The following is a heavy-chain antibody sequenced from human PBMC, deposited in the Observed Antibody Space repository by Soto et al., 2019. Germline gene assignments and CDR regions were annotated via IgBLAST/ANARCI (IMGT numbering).Heavy chain of an antibody. J-gene: IGHJ4*02. CDR2: MYSGGSA. D-gene: IGHD3-10*01. V-gene: IGHV3-53*01. Sequence: EVQLVESGGGLIQPGGSLRLSCAVSGFSVSSTYMSWVRQAPGKGLEWVSVMYSGGSAYYADSVKGRFSISRENSKNTLSLQMNSMRAEDTAVYYCAMVMMVRGVVFEYWGRGTLVTVSS. CDR3: AMVMMVRGVVFEY. CDR1: GFSVSSTY.